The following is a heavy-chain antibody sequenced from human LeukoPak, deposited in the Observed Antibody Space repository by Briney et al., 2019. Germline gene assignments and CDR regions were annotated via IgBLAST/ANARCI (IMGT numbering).Heavy chain of an antibody. V-gene: IGHV4-34*01. CDR2: INHSGST. Sequence: SETLSLTCAVYGGSFSGYYWSWIRQPPGKGLEWIGEINHSGSTNYNPSLKSRVTISVDTSKNQFSLKLSSVSAADTAVYYCARGKCVYWGQGSLVSVCS. CDR3: ARGKCVY. CDR1: GGSFSGYY. J-gene: IGHJ4*02.